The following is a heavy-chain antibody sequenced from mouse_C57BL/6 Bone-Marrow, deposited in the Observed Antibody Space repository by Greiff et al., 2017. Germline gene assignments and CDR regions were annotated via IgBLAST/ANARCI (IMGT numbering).Heavy chain of an antibody. J-gene: IGHJ1*03. CDR3: ARPYYSNYWYFDV. D-gene: IGHD2-5*01. CDR1: GYTFTSYW. Sequence: QVQLQQPGAELVKPGASVKMSCKASGYTFTSYWLTWVKPRPGLGLEWIGDIYPGSGSTNYNEKFKSKATLTVDTSSSTAYMQLSSLTSEDSAVYYGARPYYSNYWYFDVWGTGTTGTVSS. CDR2: IYPGSGST. V-gene: IGHV1-55*01.